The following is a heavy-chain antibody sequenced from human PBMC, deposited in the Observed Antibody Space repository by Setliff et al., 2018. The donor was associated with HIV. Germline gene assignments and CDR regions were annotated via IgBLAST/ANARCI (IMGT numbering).Heavy chain of an antibody. D-gene: IGHD7-27*01. V-gene: IGHV1-69*10. CDR1: GGTFTNSA. Sequence: EASVKVSCKASGGTFTNSAIGWVRQAPGQGLEWMGAIVPILGIANSAQKFQGRVTITTDESTNTAYMELSSLRSEDTAVYYCARIPTGGAFDIWGQGTVVTVSS. CDR2: IVPILGIA. CDR3: ARIPTGGAFDI. J-gene: IGHJ3*02.